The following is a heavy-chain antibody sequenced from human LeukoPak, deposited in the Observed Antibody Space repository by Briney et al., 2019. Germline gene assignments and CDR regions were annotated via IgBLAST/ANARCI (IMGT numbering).Heavy chain of an antibody. J-gene: IGHJ6*03. CDR3: ARDPYSGSYGPYYYYYMDV. D-gene: IGHD1-26*01. CDR1: GFTFSSYE. CDR2: ISSSGSYI. Sequence: GGSLRLSCAASGFTFSSYEMNWVRQAPGKGLEWVSYISSSGSYIYYADSVKGRFTISRDNAKNSLYLQMDSLRVEDTAVYYCARDPYSGSYGPYYYYYMDVWGEGTTVTISS. V-gene: IGHV3-21*05.